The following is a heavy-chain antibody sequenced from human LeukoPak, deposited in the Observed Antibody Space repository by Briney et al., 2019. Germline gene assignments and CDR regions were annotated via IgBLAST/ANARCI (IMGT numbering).Heavy chain of an antibody. CDR1: GGSISSYY. CDR3: ARSHSSSWSYYFDY. V-gene: IGHV4-59*01. CDR2: IYYSGST. D-gene: IGHD6-13*01. J-gene: IGHJ4*02. Sequence: SETLSLTCTVSGGSISSYYWGWIRQPPGKGLEWIGYIYYSGSTNYNPSLKSRVTISVDTSKNQFSLKLSSVTAADTAVYYCARSHSSSWSYYFDYWGQGTLVTVSS.